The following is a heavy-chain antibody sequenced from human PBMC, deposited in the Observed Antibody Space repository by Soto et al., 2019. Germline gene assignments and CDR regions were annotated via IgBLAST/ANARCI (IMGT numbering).Heavy chain of an antibody. D-gene: IGHD3-22*01. V-gene: IGHV1-69*13. Sequence: SVKVSFMTSGGSYGSYALILVRQAPGQGLVWMGGIFPIFSTPNYAQKFQGRVTITADESTSTAYMELSSLRSEDTAVYYCARPIQYYFDTSAQSAWFDPWGQGTLVTVS. CDR3: ARPIQYYFDTSAQSAWFDP. CDR2: IFPIFSTP. J-gene: IGHJ5*02. CDR1: GGSYGSYA.